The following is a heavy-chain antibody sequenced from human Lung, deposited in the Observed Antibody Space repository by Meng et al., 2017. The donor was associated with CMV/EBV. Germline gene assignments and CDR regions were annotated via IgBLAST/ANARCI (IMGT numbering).Heavy chain of an antibody. D-gene: IGHD1-26*01. CDR3: TGARPKWEQIGQSFDI. J-gene: IGHJ3*02. Sequence: GGSLRLXCTGSRFIFGDFAMSWVRQAPGKGLEWVGFIRIKGYGGSTEYAASVKGRFSIPRDESKSIGYLQMNRLKTEDTAVYFCTGARPKWEQIGQSFDIWXQGTXVTVSS. CDR1: RFIFGDFA. CDR2: IRIKGYGGST. V-gene: IGHV3-49*04.